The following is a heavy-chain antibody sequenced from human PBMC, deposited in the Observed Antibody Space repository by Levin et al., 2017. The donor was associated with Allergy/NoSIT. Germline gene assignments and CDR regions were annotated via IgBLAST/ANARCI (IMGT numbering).Heavy chain of an antibody. CDR2: IYGDDNK. D-gene: IGHD3-3*01. V-gene: IGHV2-5*02. J-gene: IGHJ4*02. CDR3: AHIDTIYDFWSGFYAEPFDY. CDR1: GFSLSTNAVG. Sequence: SGPTLVKPTQTLTLTCTFSGFSLSTNAVGVGWIRQPPGEALEWLALIYGDDNKSYSPSLKSRLTITKDTSKNQVIITMTNMDPVDTATYFCAHIDTIYDFWSGFYAEPFDYWGQGILVTVSS.